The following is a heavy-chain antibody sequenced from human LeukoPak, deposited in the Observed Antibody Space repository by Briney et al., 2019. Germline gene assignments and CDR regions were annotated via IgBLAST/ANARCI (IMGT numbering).Heavy chain of an antibody. CDR1: GGSITSYY. V-gene: IGHV4-59*01. CDR3: ARGGIAAAAIVHLDY. D-gene: IGHD6-13*01. J-gene: IGHJ4*02. CDR2: IYYSGST. Sequence: SETLSLTCSVSGGSITSYYWSWIRQPPGKGLEWIGYIYYSGSTNYNPSLKSRVTIAVDTSKNQFSLKLSSVTAADTAVYYCARGGIAAAAIVHLDYWGEGTRDPVSS.